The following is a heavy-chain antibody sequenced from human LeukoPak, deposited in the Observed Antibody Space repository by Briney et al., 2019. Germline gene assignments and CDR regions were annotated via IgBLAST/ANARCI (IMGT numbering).Heavy chain of an antibody. CDR3: ARDSPTEGSPYYFDY. CDR1: GYTFTSYY. Sequence: ASVKVSCKASGYTFTSYYMHWVRQAPGQGLEWTGIINPSGGSTSYAQKFQGRVTMTRDTSTSTVYMELSSLRSEDTAVYYCARDSPTEGSPYYFDYWGQGTLVTVSS. V-gene: IGHV1-46*01. J-gene: IGHJ4*02. CDR2: INPSGGST.